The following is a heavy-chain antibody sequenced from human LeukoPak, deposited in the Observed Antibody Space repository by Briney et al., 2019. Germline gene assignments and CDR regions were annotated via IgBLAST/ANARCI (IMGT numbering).Heavy chain of an antibody. Sequence: PGGSLRLSCAASGFSFSSYSMNWVRQAPGKGLEWVSYITSSSNAIYCADSVKGRFTISRDNAKTSLYLQMNSLRAEDTAVYYCARKSGSSGYPFDYWGQGILVSVSS. J-gene: IGHJ4*02. V-gene: IGHV3-48*04. D-gene: IGHD3-22*01. CDR2: ITSSSNAI. CDR1: GFSFSSYS. CDR3: ARKSGSSGYPFDY.